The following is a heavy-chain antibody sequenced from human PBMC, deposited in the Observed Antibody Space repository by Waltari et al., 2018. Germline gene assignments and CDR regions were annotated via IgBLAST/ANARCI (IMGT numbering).Heavy chain of an antibody. V-gene: IGHV3-74*01. CDR2: IKSDGSAT. Sequence: EVQLVASGGDLVQPGGSLILSCAASGFTCCTLWVHWVRQVTGKGLVWVSRIKSDGSATSYADSVKGRFTISRDNAKNTVYLQMSSLRAEDTAVYHCASDVHSGRYGWFDPWGQGTLVTVSS. J-gene: IGHJ5*02. CDR1: GFTCCTLW. CDR3: ASDVHSGRYGWFDP. D-gene: IGHD1-26*01.